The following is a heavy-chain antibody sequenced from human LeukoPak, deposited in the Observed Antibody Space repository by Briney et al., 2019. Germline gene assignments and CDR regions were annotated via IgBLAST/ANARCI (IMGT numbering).Heavy chain of an antibody. CDR2: ICGGGDCP. Sequence: GGSLRLSCVVSGFTFSSSAMTWVRQAPGKGLEWVSAICGGGDCPYYADSVRGRFTISRDNSKNTVYLQMNSLRAEDTAVYYCAKETSAGVIIILDYWGQGTLVTVSS. CDR1: GFTFSSSA. V-gene: IGHV3-23*01. J-gene: IGHJ4*02. CDR3: AKETSAGVIIILDY. D-gene: IGHD3-3*01.